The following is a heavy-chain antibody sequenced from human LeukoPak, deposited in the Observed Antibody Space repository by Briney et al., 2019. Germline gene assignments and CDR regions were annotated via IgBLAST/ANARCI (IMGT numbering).Heavy chain of an antibody. CDR1: GYTFTSYG. CDR3: ARSSLYYDFNWFDP. Sequence: ASVKVSCKASGYTFTSYGISWVRQAPGQGLEWMGWISAYNGNTNYAQKLQGRVTMTTDTSTSTAYMELRSLRSDDTAVYYCARSSLYYDFNWFDPWGQGTLVTVSS. J-gene: IGHJ5*02. CDR2: ISAYNGNT. V-gene: IGHV1-18*01. D-gene: IGHD3-3*01.